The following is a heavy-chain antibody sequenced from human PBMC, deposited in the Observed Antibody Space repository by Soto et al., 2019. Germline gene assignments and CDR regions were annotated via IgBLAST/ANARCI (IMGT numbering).Heavy chain of an antibody. Sequence: EVQLVESGGGLVQPGGSLRLSCAASGFTFSDQYMDWVRQAPGKGLEWVGRIRSKVVGYTTDYAASVKGRFTISRDDSKNSLYLQMNSLKTEDTAVYYCARGDLIKWGQGTLVTVSS. CDR3: ARGDLIK. J-gene: IGHJ1*01. CDR1: GFTFSDQY. V-gene: IGHV3-72*01. D-gene: IGHD3-22*01. CDR2: IRSKVVGYTT.